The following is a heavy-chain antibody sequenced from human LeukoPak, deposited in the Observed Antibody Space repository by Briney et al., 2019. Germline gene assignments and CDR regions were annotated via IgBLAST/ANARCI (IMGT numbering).Heavy chain of an antibody. CDR3: AASYYRRHFDY. CDR2: IYYSGST. D-gene: IGHD3-10*01. J-gene: IGHJ4*02. CDR1: GGSISSYY. V-gene: IGHV4-59*01. Sequence: SETLSLTCTVSGGSISSYYWSWIRQPPGKGLEWIGYIYYSGSTNYNPSLKSRVPISVDPSKNQFSLKLSSVTAADTAVYYCAASYYRRHFDYWGQGTLVTVSS.